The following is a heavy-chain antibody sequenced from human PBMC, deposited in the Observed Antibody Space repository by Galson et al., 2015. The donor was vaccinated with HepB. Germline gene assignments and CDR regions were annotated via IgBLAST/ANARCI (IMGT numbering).Heavy chain of an antibody. CDR3: ARAYDGILRFLEWPRDGFDP. Sequence: SVKVSCKASGYTFTSYAMHWVRQAPGQRLEWMGWINAGNGNTKYSQKFQGRVTITRDTSASTAYMELSSLRSEDTAVYYCARAYDGILRFLEWPRDGFDPWGQGTLVTVSS. J-gene: IGHJ5*02. CDR1: GYTFTSYA. CDR2: INAGNGNT. D-gene: IGHD3-3*01. V-gene: IGHV1-3*01.